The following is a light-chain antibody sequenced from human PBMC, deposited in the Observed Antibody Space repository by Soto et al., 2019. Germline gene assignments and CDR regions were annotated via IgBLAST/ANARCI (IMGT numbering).Light chain of an antibody. Sequence: EIVLQQSPGTLSLSPGDRAPLSCRASQSVSSSYLAWYQQNLGQAPRLLIYGASSRATGIPDRFGGSGSGTDFTLTISRMEPEDFAVYYCQQRSNWPFTSGQGTR. J-gene: IGKJ5*01. V-gene: IGKV3D-20*02. CDR2: GAS. CDR1: QSVSSSY. CDR3: QQRSNWPFT.